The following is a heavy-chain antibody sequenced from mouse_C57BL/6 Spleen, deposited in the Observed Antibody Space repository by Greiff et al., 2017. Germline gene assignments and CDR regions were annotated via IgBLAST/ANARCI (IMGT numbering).Heavy chain of an antibody. CDR3: ARTNQLYYFDF. D-gene: IGHD4-1*02. J-gene: IGHJ2*01. Sequence: EVKVVESGPALVKPGASVKIPCKASGYTFTDYNMDWVKQSHGKSLAWIGDINPNNGGTIYTQKFKGKATLTVDKSSSTAYMELRSLTSEDTAVYYCARTNQLYYFDFWGKGTTRTVSS. CDR1: GYTFTDYN. V-gene: IGHV1-18*01. CDR2: INPNNGGT.